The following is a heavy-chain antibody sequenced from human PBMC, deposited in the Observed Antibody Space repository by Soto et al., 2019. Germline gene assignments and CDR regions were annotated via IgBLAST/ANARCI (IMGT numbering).Heavy chain of an antibody. CDR2: IIPILGIA. CDR1: GGTFSSYT. J-gene: IGHJ6*02. D-gene: IGHD2-15*01. CDR3: ARAATTVFRYYYYGMDV. Sequence: KASGGTFSSYTISWVRQAPGQGLEWMGRIIPILGIANYAQKFQGRVTITADKSTSTAYMELSSLRSEDTAVYYCARAATTVFRYYYYGMDVCGQGTTVTVSS. V-gene: IGHV1-69*02.